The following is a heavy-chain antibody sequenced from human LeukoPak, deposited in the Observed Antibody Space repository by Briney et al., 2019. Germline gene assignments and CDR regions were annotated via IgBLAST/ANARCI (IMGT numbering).Heavy chain of an antibody. V-gene: IGHV3-30*18. Sequence: GGSLRLSCAASGFTFSSYGMHWVRQAPGKGLEWVAVISYDGSDKYSADSVKGRFTISRDNSKNTLYLQMNSLRAEDTAVYYCAKRFDILTDWGQGTLVTVSS. CDR1: GFTFSSYG. D-gene: IGHD3-9*01. CDR2: ISYDGSDK. CDR3: AKRFDILTD. J-gene: IGHJ4*02.